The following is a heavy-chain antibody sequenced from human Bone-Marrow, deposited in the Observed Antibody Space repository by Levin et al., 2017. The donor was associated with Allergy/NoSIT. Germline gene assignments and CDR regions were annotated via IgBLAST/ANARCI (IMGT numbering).Heavy chain of an antibody. CDR2: ISYDGSNK. D-gene: IGHD2-15*01. CDR1: GFTFSSYA. Sequence: GGSLRLSCAASGFTFSSYAMHWVRQAPGKGLEWVAVISYDGSNKYYADSVKGRFTISRDNSKNTLYLQMNSLRAEDTAVYYCARDLVAAGTNDYYYDGMDGWGQGTTVTVSS. CDR3: ARDLVAAGTNDYYYDGMDG. V-gene: IGHV3-30-3*01. J-gene: IGHJ6*02.